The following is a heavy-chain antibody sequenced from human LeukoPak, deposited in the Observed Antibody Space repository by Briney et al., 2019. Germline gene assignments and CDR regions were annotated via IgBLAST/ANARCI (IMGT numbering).Heavy chain of an antibody. CDR2: IKQDGSKK. CDR3: TRVGYIDEGIDY. Sequence: GGSLRLSCAASGFPFSSYWMTWVRQAPGKGLEWVANIKQDGSKKSYVDSVKGRFTISRDNAKNSLYLQMNSLRAEDTAIYYCTRVGYIDEGIDYWGQGTLVTVSS. V-gene: IGHV3-7*04. D-gene: IGHD5-24*01. J-gene: IGHJ4*02. CDR1: GFPFSSYW.